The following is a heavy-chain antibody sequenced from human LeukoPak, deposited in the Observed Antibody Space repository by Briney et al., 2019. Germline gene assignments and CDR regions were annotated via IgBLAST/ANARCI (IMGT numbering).Heavy chain of an antibody. CDR2: IKNKIASGTT. V-gene: IGHV3-15*01. J-gene: IGHJ3*02. CDR3: TTNDAFDI. CDR1: GFTFSNAW. Sequence: GVSLRLSCAASGFTFSNAWMNWVRQAPGKGLEWVGRIKNKIASGTTDYAAPVKGRFTISRDDSKNTLLLQMNSLKTEDTAMYYCTTNDAFDIWGQGTMVTVSS.